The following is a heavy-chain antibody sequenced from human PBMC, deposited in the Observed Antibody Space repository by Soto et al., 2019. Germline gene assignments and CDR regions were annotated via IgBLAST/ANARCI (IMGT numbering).Heavy chain of an antibody. CDR2: VYHSGST. CDR3: ARDTGLAPTVWGY. V-gene: IGHV4-31*03. J-gene: IGHJ4*03. CDR1: GDSIRGGGHY. Sequence: QVQLQESGPGLVKPSQTLSLTCSVSGDSIRGGGHYWNWIRQFPGKGLEWICYVYHSGSTHYNSSLRWRLTISIDTSKNQFSLRLISVTAADTALYYCARDTGLAPTVWGYWGHGTQVTVSS. D-gene: IGHD7-27*01.